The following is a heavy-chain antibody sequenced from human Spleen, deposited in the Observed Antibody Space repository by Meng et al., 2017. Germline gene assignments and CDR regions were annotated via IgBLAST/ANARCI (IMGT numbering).Heavy chain of an antibody. CDR2: INGGGSST. CDR1: GFTFSNYW. V-gene: IGHV3-74*01. J-gene: IGHJ4*02. D-gene: IGHD5-12*01. Sequence: GESLKISCAASGFTFSNYWMHWVRQAPGKGLVWVSRINGGGSSTFYADSVKGRFTISRDNAKNTLYLQMNSLRADDTAVYYCAREGGYSFDYWGQGTLVTVSS. CDR3: AREGGYSFDY.